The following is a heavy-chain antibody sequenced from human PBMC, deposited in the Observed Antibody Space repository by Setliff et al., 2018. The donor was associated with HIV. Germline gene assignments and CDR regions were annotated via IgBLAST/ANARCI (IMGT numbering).Heavy chain of an antibody. CDR2: IWYDGSEK. CDR1: GFTFGSYG. J-gene: IGHJ4*02. D-gene: IGHD2-2*01. CDR3: ARGKIVVVPAAMRPFDY. Sequence: GGSLRLSCTTSGFTFGSYGMHWVRQAPGKGLEWVANIWYDGSEKYYADSVKGRFTISRDNAKNTLYLQMNSLRAEDTAVYYCARGKIVVVPAAMRPFDYWGQGTLVTVSS. V-gene: IGHV3-33*01.